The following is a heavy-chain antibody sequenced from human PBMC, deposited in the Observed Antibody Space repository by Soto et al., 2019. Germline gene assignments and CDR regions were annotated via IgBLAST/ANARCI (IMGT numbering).Heavy chain of an antibody. J-gene: IGHJ5*01. Sequence: QVQLQESGPGLVKPSQTLSLTCTVSGDSISRGGYYYNWIRHLPGKGLEWIGYIYHTGSTNYNPSLKSRVNISVDTSKNQLSLELRSVTAADTAVYYCVRGGAGGYGLGWFDPWGQGTLVTVSS. CDR2: IYHTGST. CDR1: GDSISRGGYY. V-gene: IGHV4-31*03. D-gene: IGHD2-15*01. CDR3: VRGGAGGYGLGWFDP.